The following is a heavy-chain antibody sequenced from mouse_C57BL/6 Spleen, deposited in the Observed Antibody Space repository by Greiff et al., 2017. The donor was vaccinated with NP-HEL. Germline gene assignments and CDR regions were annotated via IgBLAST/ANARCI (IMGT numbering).Heavy chain of an antibody. D-gene: IGHD1-1*01. V-gene: IGHV1-50*01. CDR3: VMSTTVVANYFDY. J-gene: IGHJ2*01. Sequence: VQLQQSGAELVKPGASVKLSCKASGYTFTSYWMQWVKQRPGQGLEWIGEIDPSDSYTNYNQKFKGKATLTVDTSSSTAYMQLSSLTSEDSAVYYCVMSTTVVANYFDYWGQGTTLTVSS. CDR1: GYTFTSYW. CDR2: IDPSDSYT.